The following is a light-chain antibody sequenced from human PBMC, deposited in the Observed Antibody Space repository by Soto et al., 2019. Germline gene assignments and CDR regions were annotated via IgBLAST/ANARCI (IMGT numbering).Light chain of an antibody. CDR3: EQYNNRPYT. Sequence: EIMMTQSPDTLSVSPGERATVSCRASQSISSDFAWFQLKPGQAPGLLIYGASTRAPDVPHRLSGSGSGTEFTLTIRSLQSEDFPVDYCEQYNNRPYTFGQGNKLEIK. V-gene: IGKV3-15*01. J-gene: IGKJ2*01. CDR1: QSISSD. CDR2: GAS.